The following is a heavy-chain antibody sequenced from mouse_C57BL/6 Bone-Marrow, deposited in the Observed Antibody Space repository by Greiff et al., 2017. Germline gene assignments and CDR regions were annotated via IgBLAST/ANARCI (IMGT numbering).Heavy chain of an antibody. V-gene: IGHV1-80*01. CDR1: GYAFSSYW. CDR2: IYPGDGDT. Sequence: VQLQQSGAELVKPGASVKISCKASGYAFSSYWMNWVKQRPGKGLEWIGQIYPGDGDTNYNGKFKGKATLTADKSSSTAYMQLRSLTSEDSAVYVCAIGYYGSSPDYWGQGTTLTVSS. J-gene: IGHJ2*01. D-gene: IGHD1-1*01. CDR3: AIGYYGSSPDY.